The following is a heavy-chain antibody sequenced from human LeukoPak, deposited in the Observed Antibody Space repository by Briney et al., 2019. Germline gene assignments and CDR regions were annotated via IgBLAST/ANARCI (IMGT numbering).Heavy chain of an antibody. CDR3: ARVYSSGWYVRSNYYYMDV. J-gene: IGHJ6*03. V-gene: IGHV4-4*09. D-gene: IGHD6-19*01. CDR2: IYTSGST. Sequence: SETLSLTCTASGGSLSSYYWSWIRQPPGKGLEWIGSIYTSGSTNFNPYLKSRVSISVKPTNKQSSLRQRSVTAADTAVYYCARVYSSGWYVRSNYYYMDVWGKGTRVSVSS. CDR1: GGSLSSYY.